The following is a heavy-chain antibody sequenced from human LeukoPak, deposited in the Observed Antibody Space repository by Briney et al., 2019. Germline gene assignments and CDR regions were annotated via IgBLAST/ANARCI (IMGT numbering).Heavy chain of an antibody. V-gene: IGHV4-31*03. Sequence: SQTLSLTCTVSGGSISTDGYYWSWIRQHPGKGLEWIGYIYYSGSTYYNPSLKSRVTISVDTSKNQFSLKLSSVTAADMAVYYCARAKSWELILDYWGQGTLVTVSS. CDR2: IYYSGST. D-gene: IGHD1-26*01. J-gene: IGHJ4*02. CDR1: GGSISTDGYY. CDR3: ARAKSWELILDY.